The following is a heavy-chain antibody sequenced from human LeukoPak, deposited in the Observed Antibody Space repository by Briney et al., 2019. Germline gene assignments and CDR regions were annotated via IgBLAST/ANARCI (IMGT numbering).Heavy chain of an antibody. V-gene: IGHV3-30*03. CDR3: ARKWDPDY. CDR1: GFTFSSYG. CDR2: ISYDGNIK. J-gene: IGHJ4*02. Sequence: GGSLRLSCAASGFTFSSYGMHWVRQAPGKGLEWVAVISYDGNIKYYADSVKGRFTIYRDNAEDTLYLQMNSLRGEDTAVYYCARKWDPDYWGQGTQVTVSS. D-gene: IGHD1-26*01.